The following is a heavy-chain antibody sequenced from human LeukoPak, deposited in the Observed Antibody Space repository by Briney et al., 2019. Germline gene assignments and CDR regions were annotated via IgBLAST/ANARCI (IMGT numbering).Heavy chain of an antibody. V-gene: IGHV1-2*02. CDR1: AYTFSAYY. D-gene: IGHD6-19*01. Sequence: ASVKVSCKASAYTFSAYYMHWVRQAPGQGLEWMGWTNPNNGGTNYAQKFQGRVTMTRDTSISTAYMELSRLRSDDTAIYYCADEFGLKWLADWGQGTLVTVSS. CDR3: ADEFGLKWLAD. CDR2: TNPNNGGT. J-gene: IGHJ4*02.